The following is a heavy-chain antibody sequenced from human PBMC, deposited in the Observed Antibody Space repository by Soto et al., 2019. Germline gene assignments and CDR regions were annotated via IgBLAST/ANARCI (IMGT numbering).Heavy chain of an antibody. D-gene: IGHD1-1*01. CDR3: ARDLAWKRGKVGRYYYGMDV. V-gene: IGHV3-11*06. CDR1: GFIFSDYY. Sequence: QVLLVESGGGLVKAGGSLRLSCAASGFIFSDYYMSWVRQTPGKGLEWISYISTRSTYTNYADSVKGRFTISRVNTKNSLYLQMDSLRVEDTAVYYCARDLAWKRGKVGRYYYGMDVWGQGTTVTVSS. J-gene: IGHJ6*02. CDR2: ISTRSTYT.